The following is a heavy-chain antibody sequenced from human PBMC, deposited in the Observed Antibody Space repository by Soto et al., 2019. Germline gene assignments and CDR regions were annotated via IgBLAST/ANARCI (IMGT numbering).Heavy chain of an antibody. V-gene: IGHV1-69*02. CDR3: ARAEDYYGSGSAPLPYDYYYGMDV. Sequence: QVQLVQSGAEVKKPGSSVKVSCKASGGTFSSYTISWVRQAPGQGLEWLGRINPILSIANYAQKFQGRVTITADKSTYTAYMELSSLRSDDTAVYYCARAEDYYGSGSAPLPYDYYYGMDVWGQGTTVTVSS. CDR1: GGTFSSYT. J-gene: IGHJ6*02. D-gene: IGHD3-10*01. CDR2: INPILSIA.